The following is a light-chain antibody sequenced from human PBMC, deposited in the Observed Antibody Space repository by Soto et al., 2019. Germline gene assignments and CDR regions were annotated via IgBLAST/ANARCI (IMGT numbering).Light chain of an antibody. CDR1: SSDIGAYNF. J-gene: IGLJ2*01. CDR3: TSWITSTTMI. Sequence: QSALTQPASVSGSPGQSITISCTGTSSDIGAYNFVSWYQQHPGKAPKLMLYDVNIRPSGVSNRFSGSKSGNTASLTISGLQAEDEADYYCTSWITSTTMIFGGWTKLTVL. V-gene: IGLV2-14*03. CDR2: DVN.